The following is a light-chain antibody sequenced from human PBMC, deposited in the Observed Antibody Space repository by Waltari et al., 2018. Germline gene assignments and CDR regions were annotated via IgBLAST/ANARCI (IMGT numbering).Light chain of an antibody. V-gene: IGLV2-14*01. J-gene: IGLJ3*02. CDR3: SSFTYTTTLV. CDR2: EVS. CDR1: SRDVGGYGQ. Sequence: QSALTQPASVSGSLGQSITISCTGTSRDVGGYGQVSWYQQPPGKAPELIIYEVSKRPSGVSDRFSSSKSGNTASLTISGLQADDEADFYCSSFTYTTTLVFGGGTKLTVL.